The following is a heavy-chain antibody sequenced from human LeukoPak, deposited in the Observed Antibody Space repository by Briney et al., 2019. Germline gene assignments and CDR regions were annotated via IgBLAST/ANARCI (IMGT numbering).Heavy chain of an antibody. CDR1: VMTARKYS. V-gene: IGHV3-74*01. CDR2: IYSDGGTT. D-gene: IGHD3-3*01. J-gene: IGHJ4*02. Sequence: GRSLRLSCALSVMTARKYSMHSGCEVPQERLVCVSRIYSDGGTTNYADSVKGRFTITRDSAKNTLYLEMNSLRAEDTAVYYCAKGPPTYYDFWSGFGDYWGQGTLVTVSS. CDR3: AKGPPTYYDFWSGFGDY.